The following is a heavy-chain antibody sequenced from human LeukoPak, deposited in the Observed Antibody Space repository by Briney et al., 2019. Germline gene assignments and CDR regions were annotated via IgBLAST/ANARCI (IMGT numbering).Heavy chain of an antibody. J-gene: IGHJ6*03. CDR2: INHSGST. CDR1: GGSFSGYY. D-gene: IGHD2-2*02. CDR3: ARGSEYKGRYQLLYPPVYMDV. V-gene: IGHV4-34*01. Sequence: SETLSLTCAVYGGSFSGYYWSWIRQPPGKGLEWIEEINHSGSTNYNPSLKSRVTISVDTSKNQFSLKLSSVTAADTAVYYCARGSEYKGRYQLLYPPVYMDVWGKGTTVTVSS.